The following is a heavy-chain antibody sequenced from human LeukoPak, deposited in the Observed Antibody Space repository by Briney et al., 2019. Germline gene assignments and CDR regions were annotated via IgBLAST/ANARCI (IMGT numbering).Heavy chain of an antibody. CDR2: INHSGST. D-gene: IGHD3-3*02. V-gene: IGHV4-34*01. CDR3: ARGHFWSGYYPYYYYYYMDV. Sequence: PSETLSLTCAVYGGSFSGYYWSWIRQPLGKGLEWIGEINHSGSTNYNPSLKSRVTISVDTSKNQFSLKLSSVTAADTAVYYCARGHFWSGYYPYYYYYYMDVWGKGTTVTVSS. J-gene: IGHJ6*03. CDR1: GGSFSGYY.